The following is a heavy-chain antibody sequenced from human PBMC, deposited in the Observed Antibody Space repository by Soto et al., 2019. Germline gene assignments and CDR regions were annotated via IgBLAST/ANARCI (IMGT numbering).Heavy chain of an antibody. CDR1: GVPIDQYY. V-gene: IGHV4-59*01. J-gene: IGHJ3*02. CDR3: ASTHIVVVTDAFDI. CDR2: IYYSGTT. Sequence: SETLSLTCHVSGVPIDQYYWTWIRQSPGKGLEWIGYIYYSGTTNYNPSLKSRVTISVDTSKNQFSLKLSSVTAADTAVYYCASTHIVVVTDAFDIWGQGTMVTVSS. D-gene: IGHD2-21*02.